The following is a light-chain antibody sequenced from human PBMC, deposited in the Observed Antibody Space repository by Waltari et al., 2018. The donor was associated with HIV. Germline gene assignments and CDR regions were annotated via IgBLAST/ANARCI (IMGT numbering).Light chain of an antibody. V-gene: IGKV1-39*01. CDR1: QSISSY. J-gene: IGKJ2*01. CDR2: VAS. Sequence: DIQMTQSPSSLSASVGDRVTITCRASQSISSYVNWYQQKPGKAPNLLIYVASNLQSWVPLRFSGSGSGTDFTLTISSLQPEDFATYYCQQSFNTPFTFGQGTKLEIK. CDR3: QQSFNTPFT.